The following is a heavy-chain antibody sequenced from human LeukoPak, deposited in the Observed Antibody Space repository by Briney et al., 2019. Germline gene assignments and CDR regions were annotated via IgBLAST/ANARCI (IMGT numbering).Heavy chain of an antibody. CDR1: GDSVSSNSAA. CDR3: ARDRVVPAAIPGYYYYYGMDV. CDR2: TYYRSKWYN. J-gene: IGHJ6*02. V-gene: IGHV6-1*01. Sequence: SQTLSPTCAISGDSVSSNSAAWNWIRQSPSRGLEWLGRTYYRSKWYNDYAVSVKSRITINPDTSKNQFSLQLNSVTPEDTAVYYCARDRVVPAAIPGYYYYYGMDVWGQGTTVTVSS. D-gene: IGHD2-2*01.